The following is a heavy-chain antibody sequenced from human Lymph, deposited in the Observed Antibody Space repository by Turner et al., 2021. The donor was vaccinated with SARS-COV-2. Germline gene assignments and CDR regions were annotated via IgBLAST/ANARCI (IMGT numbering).Heavy chain of an antibody. J-gene: IGHJ6*02. CDR3: GKGRRLGMDV. D-gene: IGHD3-16*01. V-gene: IGHV3-9*01. Sequence: EVQLVASGGGLVQPGRSLRLSCAASGFTFDEYAMHWVRQAPEKVLEMVSGISCNSGSIGYADSVKGRVTISRDNAKISLYLQMNSLRAEDTALYYCGKGRRLGMDVWGQGTTVTVSS. CDR2: ISCNSGSI. CDR1: GFTFDEYA.